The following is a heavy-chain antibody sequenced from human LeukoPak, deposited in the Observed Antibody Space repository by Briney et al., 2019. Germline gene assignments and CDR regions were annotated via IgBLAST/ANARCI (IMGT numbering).Heavy chain of an antibody. V-gene: IGHV3-48*03. CDR1: RFTFSSYG. CDR3: ARAMAGAPIDY. J-gene: IGHJ4*02. Sequence: GGSLRLSCTASRFTFSSYGMNWVRQAPGKGLEWVSYIDSSITTIYYAGSVKGRFTISRDNAKNSLYLQMYNLRAEDTAVYYCARAMAGAPIDYWGQGTLVTVSS. D-gene: IGHD6-19*01. CDR2: IDSSITTI.